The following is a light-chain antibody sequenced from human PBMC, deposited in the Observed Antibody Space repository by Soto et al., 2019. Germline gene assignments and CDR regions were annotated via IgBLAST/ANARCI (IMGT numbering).Light chain of an antibody. CDR1: QSISSY. V-gene: IGKV1-39*01. Sequence: IQMAQSPSSLSASVGDRVTITCRASQSISSYLNWYQQKQGKAPKLLIYAASSLQSGVPSRFSGSGYGTDFNLTISSLQTEDFATYYCQQSYSTPRTFGQGTKVDIK. CDR2: AAS. CDR3: QQSYSTPRT. J-gene: IGKJ1*01.